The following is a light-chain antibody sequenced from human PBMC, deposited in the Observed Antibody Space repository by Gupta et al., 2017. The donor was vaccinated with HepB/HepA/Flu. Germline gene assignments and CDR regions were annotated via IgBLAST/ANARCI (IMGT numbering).Light chain of an antibody. CDR1: SSNIGNNY. Sequence: QSVLTQPPSVSAAPGQKVTISCSGSSSNIGNNYVSWYQQLPGTAPKLLIYENNKRPSEIPDRFSGSKSGTSATLGITGLQTGDEADYYCGPGDNSRSAVVFGGGTKLTVL. V-gene: IGLV1-51*02. CDR3: GPGDNSRSAVV. CDR2: ENN. J-gene: IGLJ2*01.